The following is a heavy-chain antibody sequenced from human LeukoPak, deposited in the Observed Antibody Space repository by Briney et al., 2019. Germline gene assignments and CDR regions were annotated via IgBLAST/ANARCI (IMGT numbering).Heavy chain of an antibody. CDR1: GGSISSGGYY. CDR2: IYYSGST. D-gene: IGHD3-10*01. J-gene: IGHJ5*02. V-gene: IGHV4-31*03. CDR3: ARAYLWELLWFDP. Sequence: SETLSLTCTVSGGSISSGGYYWSWIRQHPGKGLEWIGYIYYSGSTYYNPSLKSRATISVDMSKNQFSLKLSSVTAADTAVYYCARAYLWELLWFDPWGQGTLVTVSS.